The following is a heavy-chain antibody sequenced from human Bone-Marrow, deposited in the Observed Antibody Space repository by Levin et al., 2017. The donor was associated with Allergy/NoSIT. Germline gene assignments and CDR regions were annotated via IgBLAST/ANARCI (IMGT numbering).Heavy chain of an antibody. D-gene: IGHD3-22*01. J-gene: IGHJ4*02. CDR3: ARGILFDSSGQRQRDY. CDR1: GFTFSDYY. V-gene: IGHV3-11*01. CDR2: ISSSGSTI. Sequence: GGSLRLSCAASGFTFSDYYMSWIRQAPGKGLEWVSYISSSGSTIYYADSVKGRFTISRDNAKNSLYLQMNSLRAEDTAVYYCARGILFDSSGQRQRDYWGQGTLVTVSS.